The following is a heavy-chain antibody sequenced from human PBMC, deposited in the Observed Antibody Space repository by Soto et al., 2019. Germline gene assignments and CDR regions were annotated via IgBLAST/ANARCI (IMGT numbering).Heavy chain of an antibody. CDR1: GFTFSSYS. Sequence: PGGSLRLSCAASGFTFSSYSMNWVRQAPGKGLEWVSYISSSSSTIYYADSVKGRFTISRDNAKNSLYLQMNSLRDEDTAVYYCARDYGDLLYYYYGMDVWGQGTTVTVSS. J-gene: IGHJ6*02. V-gene: IGHV3-48*02. D-gene: IGHD4-17*01. CDR3: ARDYGDLLYYYYGMDV. CDR2: ISSSSSTI.